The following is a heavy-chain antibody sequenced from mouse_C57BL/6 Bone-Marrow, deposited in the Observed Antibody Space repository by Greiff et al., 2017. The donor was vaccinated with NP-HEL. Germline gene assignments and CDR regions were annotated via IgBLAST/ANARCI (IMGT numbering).Heavy chain of an antibody. J-gene: IGHJ3*01. D-gene: IGHD2-5*01. Sequence: VQLQQSGAELVKPGASVKMSCKASGYTFTSYWITWVKQRPGQGLEWIGDIYPGSGSTNYNEKFKSKATLTVDTSSSTAYMQLSSLTSEDSAVYYCAREGAYYSNSFAYWGQGTLVTVSA. CDR1: GYTFTSYW. V-gene: IGHV1-55*01. CDR3: AREGAYYSNSFAY. CDR2: IYPGSGST.